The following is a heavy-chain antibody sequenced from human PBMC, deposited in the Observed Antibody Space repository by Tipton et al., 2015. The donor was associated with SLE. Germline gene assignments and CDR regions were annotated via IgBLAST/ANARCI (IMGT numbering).Heavy chain of an antibody. J-gene: IGHJ4*02. V-gene: IGHV3-49*03. D-gene: IGHD3-3*01. CDR3: AREDWSGYS. CDR1: GFTFGDYA. CDR2: IRSKAYGGTT. Sequence: SLRLSCTASGFTFGDYAMSWFRQAPGKGLEWVGLIRSKAYGGTTEYAASVKGRFTISRDDSKSIAYLQMNSLRAEDTAVYYCAREDWSGYSWGQGTLVTVSS.